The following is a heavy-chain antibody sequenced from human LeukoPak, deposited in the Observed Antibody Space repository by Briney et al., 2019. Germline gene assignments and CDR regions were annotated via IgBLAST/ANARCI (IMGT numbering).Heavy chain of an antibody. CDR3: ASEPDSSTTPGAFDI. Sequence: GGSLRLSCAASGFTFSSYAMSWVRQAPGKGLEWVANIKQDGSEKYYVDSVKGRFTISRDNAKNSLYLQMNSLRAEDTAVCYCASEPDSSTTPGAFDIWGQGTMVTVSS. CDR2: IKQDGSEK. CDR1: GFTFSSYA. V-gene: IGHV3-7*01. J-gene: IGHJ3*02. D-gene: IGHD2-2*01.